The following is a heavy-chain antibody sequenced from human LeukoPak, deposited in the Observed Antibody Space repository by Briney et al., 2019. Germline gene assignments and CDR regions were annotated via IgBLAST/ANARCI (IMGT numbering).Heavy chain of an antibody. D-gene: IGHD5-18*01. CDR2: MYYSGST. CDR1: GGSISSSSYD. J-gene: IGHJ4*02. Sequence: SETLSLTCTVSGGSISSSSYDWDWIRQPPGKGLEWIGSMYYSGSTYYNPSLKSRVTISADTSKNQFSLNLSSVTAADTAVYYCARREGAPGHNYGYFFWGQGTLVTVSS. V-gene: IGHV4-39*01. CDR3: ARREGAPGHNYGYFF.